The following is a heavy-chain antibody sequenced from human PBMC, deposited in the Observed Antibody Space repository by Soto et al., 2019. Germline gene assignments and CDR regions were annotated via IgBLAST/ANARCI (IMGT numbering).Heavy chain of an antibody. Sequence: QVQLVESGGGSVKPGGSLTLSCAASGFTFSDYYMTWTRQAPGKGLEWLSYISSSASTKYYADSVRGRFTISRDNAKNSLFLQINSLRAEDTAVYYCVREEDYWGQGTLVTVSS. J-gene: IGHJ4*02. CDR1: GFTFSDYY. V-gene: IGHV3-11*01. CDR3: VREEDY. CDR2: ISSSASTK.